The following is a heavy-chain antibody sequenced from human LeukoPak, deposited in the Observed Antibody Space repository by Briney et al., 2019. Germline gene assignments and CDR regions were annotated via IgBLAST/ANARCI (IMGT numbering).Heavy chain of an antibody. V-gene: IGHV3-30*18. CDR1: GFTFSSYG. CDR3: AKDRYDSSGYLFDY. CDR2: VSNDGSNK. D-gene: IGHD3-22*01. Sequence: GGSLRLSCAASGFTFSSYGMHWVRQAPGKGLEWVAIVSNDGSNKYYADSVKGRFAISRDNSKNTLYLQMNSLRAEDTAVYYCAKDRYDSSGYLFDYWGQGALVTVSS. J-gene: IGHJ4*02.